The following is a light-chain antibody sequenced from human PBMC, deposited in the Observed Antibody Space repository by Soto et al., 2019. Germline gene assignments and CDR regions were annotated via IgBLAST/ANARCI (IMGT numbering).Light chain of an antibody. J-gene: IGLJ3*02. CDR2: ESN. V-gene: IGLV2-23*01. CDR1: RSDVGSYNL. Sequence: QSVLTQPASVSGSPGQSITISCTGTRSDVGSYNLVSWYQQHPGKAPKVMISESNKRPSGVSNRFSGSKSGITASLTISGLQAEDEADYYCCSYAGSSTFNWVFGGGTKLTVL. CDR3: CSYAGSSTFNWV.